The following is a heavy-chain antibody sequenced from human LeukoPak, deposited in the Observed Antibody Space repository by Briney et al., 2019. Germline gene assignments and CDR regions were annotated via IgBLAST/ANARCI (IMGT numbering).Heavy chain of an antibody. D-gene: IGHD3-22*01. CDR3: AKYDTSVNFDY. V-gene: IGHV3-15*01. Sequence: GSLRLSCAASGFTFTNAWMSWVRQAPGKGLEWVGHIKSKADGETTDFAAPVKGRFTISRDDSKHTLYLQMDSLKTDDTAVYYCAKYDTSVNFDYWGQGTLVTVSS. CDR2: IKSKADGETT. J-gene: IGHJ4*02. CDR1: GFTFTNAW.